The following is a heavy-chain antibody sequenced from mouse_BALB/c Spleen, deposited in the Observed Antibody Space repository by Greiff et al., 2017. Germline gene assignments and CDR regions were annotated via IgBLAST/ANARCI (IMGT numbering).Heavy chain of an antibody. CDR3: ARLPGPSYAMDY. J-gene: IGHJ4*01. CDR1: GYSITSDYA. CDR2: ISYSGST. V-gene: IGHV3-2*02. D-gene: IGHD4-1*01. Sequence: EVKLQESGPGLVKPSQSLSLTCTVTGYSITSDYAWNWIRQFPGNKLEWMGYISYSGSTSYNPSLKSRISITRDTSKNQFFLQLNSVTTEDTATYYCARLPGPSYAMDYWGQGTSVTVSS.